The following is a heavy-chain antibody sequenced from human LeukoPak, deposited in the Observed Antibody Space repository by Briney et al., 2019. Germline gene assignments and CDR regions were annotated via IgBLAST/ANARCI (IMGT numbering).Heavy chain of an antibody. CDR2: INHSGST. CDR1: GGSLSGYY. V-gene: IGHV4-34*01. CDR3: ASHSSSWYSAWDYFDY. Sequence: SETLSLTCAVYGGSLSGYYWGWILQPPGKGLEWIGEINHSGSTNYNPSLKSRVTISVDTSKNQFSLKLSSVTAADTAVYYCASHSSSWYSAWDYFDYWGQGTLVTASS. D-gene: IGHD6-13*01. J-gene: IGHJ4*02.